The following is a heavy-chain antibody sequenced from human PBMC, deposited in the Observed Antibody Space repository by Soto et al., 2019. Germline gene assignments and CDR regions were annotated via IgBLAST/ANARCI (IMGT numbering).Heavy chain of an antibody. Sequence: SKSLSLICAVYGYSIRSSDWWGWIRQHPGKGLEWIGYITHGGSTNYNPSLKRRVTMSLDPSKNQFSLNLTSVTAVDTAVYYCARMAVTTFYYYAMDVWGQGTTVTVSS. CDR2: ITHGGST. CDR3: ARMAVTTFYYYAMDV. CDR1: GYSIRSSDW. D-gene: IGHD6-19*01. J-gene: IGHJ6*02. V-gene: IGHV4-28*01.